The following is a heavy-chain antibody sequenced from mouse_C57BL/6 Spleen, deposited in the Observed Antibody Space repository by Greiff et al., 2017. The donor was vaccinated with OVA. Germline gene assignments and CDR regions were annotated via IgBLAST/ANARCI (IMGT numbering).Heavy chain of an antibody. Sequence: EVQGVESGGGLVQPGGSLKLSCAASGFTFSDYYMYWVRQTPEKRLEWVAYISNGGGSTYYPDTVKGRFTISRDNAKNTLYLQMSRLKSEDTAMYYCARGVGQDFDVWGTGTTVTVSS. V-gene: IGHV5-12*01. CDR2: ISNGGGST. CDR1: GFTFSDYY. J-gene: IGHJ1*03. D-gene: IGHD3-3*01. CDR3: ARGVGQDFDV.